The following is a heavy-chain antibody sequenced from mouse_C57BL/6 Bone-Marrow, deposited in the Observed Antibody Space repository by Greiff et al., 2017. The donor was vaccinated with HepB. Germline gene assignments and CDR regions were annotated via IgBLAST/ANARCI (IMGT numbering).Heavy chain of an antibody. V-gene: IGHV5-6*02. CDR1: GFTFSSYG. CDR2: ISSGGSYT. Sequence: DVKLVESGGDLVKPGGSLKLSCAASGFTFSSYGMSWVRQTPDKRLEWVATISSGGSYTYYPDSVKGRFTISRDNAKNTLYLQMSSLKSEDTAMYYCARQEDITTVVADYWGQGTTLTVSS. CDR3: ARQEDITTVVADY. J-gene: IGHJ2*01. D-gene: IGHD1-1*01.